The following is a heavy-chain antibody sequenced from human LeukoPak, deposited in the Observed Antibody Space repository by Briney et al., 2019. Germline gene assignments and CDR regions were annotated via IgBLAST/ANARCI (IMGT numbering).Heavy chain of an antibody. Sequence: GGSLRLSCAASGFTFSSYAMSWVRQAPGKGLEWVSAISGSGGSTYYADSVKGRFTISRDNSKNTLYLQMNSLRAEDTAVYYCAKDKPIYGTPIYFDYWGQGTLVTVPS. J-gene: IGHJ4*02. CDR3: AKDKPIYGTPIYFDY. CDR1: GFTFSSYA. D-gene: IGHD2/OR15-2a*01. V-gene: IGHV3-23*01. CDR2: ISGSGGST.